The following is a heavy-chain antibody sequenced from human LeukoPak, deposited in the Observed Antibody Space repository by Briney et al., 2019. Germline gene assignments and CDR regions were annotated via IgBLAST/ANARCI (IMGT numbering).Heavy chain of an antibody. CDR1: GYTFTGYY. CDR2: INPNSGGT. D-gene: IGHD6-13*01. V-gene: IGHV1-2*02. CDR3: AREGIAAAGTSDY. Sequence: ASVKVSCKASGYTFTGYYMHWVRQAPGRGLGWMGWINPNSGGTNYAQKFQGRVTMTRDTSISTAYMELSRLRSDDTAVYYCAREGIAAAGTSDYWGQGTLVTVSS. J-gene: IGHJ4*02.